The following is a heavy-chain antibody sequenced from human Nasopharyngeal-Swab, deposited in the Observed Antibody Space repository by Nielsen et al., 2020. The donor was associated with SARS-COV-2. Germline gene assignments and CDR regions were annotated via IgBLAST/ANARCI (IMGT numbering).Heavy chain of an antibody. J-gene: IGHJ4*02. V-gene: IGHV4-39*01. D-gene: IGHD6-19*01. CDR2: VYYSGST. CDR3: ARHESWWLVRGFRFDY. CDR1: GGSISISSYY. Sequence: SETLSLTCTVSGGSISISSYYWGWIRQPPGTGLEWIGNVYYSGSTSYNPSLKSRVTISVDTSKNQFSLKLSSVTAADTAVYYCARHESWWLVRGFRFDYWGQGTLVTVSS.